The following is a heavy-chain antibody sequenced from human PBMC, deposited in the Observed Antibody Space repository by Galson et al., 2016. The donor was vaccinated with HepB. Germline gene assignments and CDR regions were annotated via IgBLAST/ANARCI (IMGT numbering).Heavy chain of an antibody. CDR1: GYIFSSHG. V-gene: IGHV3-33*01. CDR2: VWYDGSKG. D-gene: IGHD2-2*01. Sequence: SLRLSCAASGYIFSSHGIHWVRQAPGKGLEWVAVVWYDGSKGYYADSVKGRFTVSKDNPKNTAYLQMNSLRVEDTAVYYCARDGQYLAPYSMDVWGQGTTVTVSS. J-gene: IGHJ6*02. CDR3: ARDGQYLAPYSMDV.